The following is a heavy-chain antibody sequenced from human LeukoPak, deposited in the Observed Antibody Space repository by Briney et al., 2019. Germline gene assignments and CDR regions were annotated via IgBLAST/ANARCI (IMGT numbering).Heavy chain of an antibody. CDR2: ISYDGSNK. CDR3: AKSHDY. J-gene: IGHJ4*02. Sequence: GGSLRLSCAASGFTFSSYGMHWVRQAPGKGLEWVAVISYDGSNKYYADSVKGRFTISRDNSKNTLCLQMNSLRAEDTAVYYCAKSHDYWGQGTLVTVSS. V-gene: IGHV3-30*18. CDR1: GFTFSSYG.